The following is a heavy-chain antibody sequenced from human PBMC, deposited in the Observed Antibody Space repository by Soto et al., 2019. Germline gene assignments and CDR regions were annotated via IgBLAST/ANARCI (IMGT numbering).Heavy chain of an antibody. V-gene: IGHV3-23*01. CDR1: GFTFSSYA. J-gene: IGHJ4*02. CDR3: AKDRPTTRYCSSTSCYIDY. Sequence: VGSLRLSCAASGFTFSSYAMSWVRQAPRKGLEWVSAISGSGGSTYYADSVKGRFTISRDNSKNTLYLQMNSLRAKDTAVYYCAKDRPTTRYCSSTSCYIDYWGQGTLVTVSS. CDR2: ISGSGGST. D-gene: IGHD2-2*02.